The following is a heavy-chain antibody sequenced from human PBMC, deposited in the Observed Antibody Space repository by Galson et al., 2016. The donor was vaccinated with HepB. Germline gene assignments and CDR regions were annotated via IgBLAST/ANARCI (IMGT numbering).Heavy chain of an antibody. V-gene: IGHV1-69*13. J-gene: IGHJ4*02. D-gene: IGHD5-18*01. CDR2: IMPMSAAT. CDR3: ATTPLNTALVPRFES. CDR1: GGTFTTYA. Sequence: SVKVSCKASGGTFTTYAITWVRQAPGQGLEWMGGIMPMSAATHCAKKFQGSVTFTADDSTSTAYMELRSLRPADTAVYYCATTPLNTALVPRFESWGQGTLVTVSS.